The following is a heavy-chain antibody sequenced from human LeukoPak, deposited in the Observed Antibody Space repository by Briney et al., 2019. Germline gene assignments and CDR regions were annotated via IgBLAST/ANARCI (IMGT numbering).Heavy chain of an antibody. J-gene: IGHJ4*02. V-gene: IGHV3-30*02. CDR1: GFTFSSYG. Sequence: GGSLRLSCAASGFTFSSYGMHWVRQAPGKGLEWVAVIWYDGSNKYYADSVKGRFTISRDNSKNTLYLQMNSLRAEDTAVYYCAKDPGGFGELFDYWGQGTLVTVSS. CDR3: AKDPGGFGELFDY. D-gene: IGHD3-10*01. CDR2: IWYDGSNK.